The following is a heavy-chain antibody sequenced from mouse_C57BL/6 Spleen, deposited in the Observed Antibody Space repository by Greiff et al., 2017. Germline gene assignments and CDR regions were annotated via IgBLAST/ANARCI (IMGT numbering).Heavy chain of an antibody. V-gene: IGHV1-69*01. CDR3: ARWCSGLYYFDY. CDR1: GYTFTSYW. Sequence: QVQLQQSGAELVMPGASVKLSCKASGYTFTSYWMHWVKQRPGQGLEWIGEIDPSDSYTNYNQKFKGKSTLTVDKSSSTAYMQLSSLTSEDSAVYYCARWCSGLYYFDYWGQGTTLTVSS. J-gene: IGHJ2*01. D-gene: IGHD3-2*02. CDR2: IDPSDSYT.